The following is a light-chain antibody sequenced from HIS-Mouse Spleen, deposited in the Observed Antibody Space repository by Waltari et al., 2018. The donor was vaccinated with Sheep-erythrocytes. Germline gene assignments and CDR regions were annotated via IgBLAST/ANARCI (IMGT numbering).Light chain of an antibody. CDR2: EDS. CDR3: YSTDSSGNHWV. V-gene: IGLV3-10*01. Sequence: SYELTQPPSVSVSPGQTPRITCSGDALPKKYAYWYQQNSGQAPVLVIYEDSKRPSGIPERFSGSSSGTMATLTISGAQVEDDADYYCYSTDSSGNHWVFGGGTKLTVL. CDR1: ALPKKY. J-gene: IGLJ3*02.